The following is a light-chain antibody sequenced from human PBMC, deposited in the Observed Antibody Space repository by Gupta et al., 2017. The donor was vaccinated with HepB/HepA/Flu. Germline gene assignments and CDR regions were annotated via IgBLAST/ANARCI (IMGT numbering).Light chain of an antibody. CDR2: GKN. CDR3: YSRDNSGNHL. Sequence: SSELTQAPAVSVALGQTVRITCQGDSLRSYYAGWYQQKPGQAPVLVIYGKNNRPSGIPDRFSASSSGNTASLTITGAQAEDEADYYGYSRDNSGNHLFGGGTKLTVL. V-gene: IGLV3-19*01. CDR1: SLRSYY. J-gene: IGLJ2*01.